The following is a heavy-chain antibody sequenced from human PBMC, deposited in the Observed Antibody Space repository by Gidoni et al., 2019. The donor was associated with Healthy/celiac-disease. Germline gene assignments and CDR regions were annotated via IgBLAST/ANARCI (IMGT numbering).Heavy chain of an antibody. Sequence: QVQLQQWGAGLLQPSETLSLTCAVYGGSFSGYYWSWIRQPPGKGLEWFGEINHSGSTNYNPSLKSRVTISVDTSKNQFSLKLSSVTAADTAVYYCARGHSQTTFLNWFDPWGQGTLVTVSS. D-gene: IGHD6-13*01. CDR3: ARGHSQTTFLNWFDP. V-gene: IGHV4-34*01. CDR2: INHSGST. CDR1: GGSFSGYY. J-gene: IGHJ5*02.